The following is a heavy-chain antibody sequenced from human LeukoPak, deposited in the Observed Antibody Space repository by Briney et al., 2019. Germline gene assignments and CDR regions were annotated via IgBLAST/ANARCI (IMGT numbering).Heavy chain of an antibody. Sequence: PGGSLRLSCAASGFTFDDYGMSWVRQAPGKGLEWVSGINWNGGSTGYADSVKGRFTISRYNAKNSLYLQMNSLRAEDTAVYYCARAMGRIPYYYDTLDYWGQGILVTVSS. CDR3: ARAMGRIPYYYDTLDY. D-gene: IGHD3-22*01. CDR1: GFTFDDYG. CDR2: INWNGGST. V-gene: IGHV3-20*04. J-gene: IGHJ4*02.